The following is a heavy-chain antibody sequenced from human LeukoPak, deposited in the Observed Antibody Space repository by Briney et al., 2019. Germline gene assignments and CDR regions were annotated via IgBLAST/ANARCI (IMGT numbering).Heavy chain of an antibody. CDR1: GGTFSSYA. Sequence: SVKVSCKASGGTFSSYAISWVRQAPGQGLEWMGRIIPILGIANYAQKFQGRVTITADKSTSTAYMELSSLRSEDTAVYYCARDLYRTRGHWFDPWGQGTLVTVSS. V-gene: IGHV1-69*04. D-gene: IGHD3-16*01. J-gene: IGHJ5*02. CDR3: ARDLYRTRGHWFDP. CDR2: IIPILGIA.